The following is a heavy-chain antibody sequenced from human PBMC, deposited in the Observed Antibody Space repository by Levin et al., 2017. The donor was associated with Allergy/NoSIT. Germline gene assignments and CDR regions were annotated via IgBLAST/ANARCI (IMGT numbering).Heavy chain of an antibody. V-gene: IGHV3-20*04. CDR3: ARERGYDSARAFDI. D-gene: IGHD5-12*01. Sequence: GGSLRLSCAASGFTFDDYGMSWVRQAPGKGLEWVSGINWNGGSTGYADSVKGRFTISRDNAKNSLYLQMNSLRAEDTALYYCARERGYDSARAFDIWGQGTMVTVSS. J-gene: IGHJ3*02. CDR1: GFTFDDYG. CDR2: INWNGGST.